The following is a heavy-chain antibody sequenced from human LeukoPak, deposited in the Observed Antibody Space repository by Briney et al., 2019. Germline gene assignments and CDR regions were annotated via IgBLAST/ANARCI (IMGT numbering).Heavy chain of an antibody. CDR1: GGSISSYY. CDR3: ARGPHYYDSSQQFDY. CDR2: IYTSGST. D-gene: IGHD3-22*01. Sequence: PSETLSLTCTVSGGSISSYYWSWIRQPAGKGLDWIGRIYTSGSTNYNPSLKSRVTMSVDTSKNQFSLKLSSVTAADTAVYYCARGPHYYDSSQQFDYWGQGTLVTVSS. V-gene: IGHV4-4*07. J-gene: IGHJ4*02.